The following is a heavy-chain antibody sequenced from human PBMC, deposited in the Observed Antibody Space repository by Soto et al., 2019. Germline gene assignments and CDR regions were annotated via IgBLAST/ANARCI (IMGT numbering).Heavy chain of an antibody. CDR2: IYYSGYT. D-gene: IGHD3-9*01. J-gene: IGHJ5*02. CDR1: GDSTTSDAYY. CDR3: VSGTSFYDVLTGYYVDRWFDP. V-gene: IGHV4-39*01. Sequence: SETLSLTCSVSGDSTTSDAYYWGWIRQPPGKGLEWLGSIYYSGYTYYNPSLKSRVTISMDRSRNQFSLNLRSVTAADTAVYYCVSGTSFYDVLTGYYVDRWFDPWGQGTLVTVSS.